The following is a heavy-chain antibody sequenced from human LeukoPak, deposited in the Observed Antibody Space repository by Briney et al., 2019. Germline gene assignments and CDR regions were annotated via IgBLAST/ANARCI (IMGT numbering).Heavy chain of an antibody. V-gene: IGHV3-11*05. D-gene: IGHD1-26*01. CDR1: GFTFNDYY. CDR3: ARGVGATTRGFFDI. Sequence: PGRSLRLSCAASGFTFNDYYMSWIRQAPGKGLEWVSYISSSSSYTNYADSVKGRFTISRDNAKKSLYLQMNSLRTEDTAVYYCARGVGATTRGFFDIWGQGTMVTVSS. CDR2: ISSSSSYT. J-gene: IGHJ3*02.